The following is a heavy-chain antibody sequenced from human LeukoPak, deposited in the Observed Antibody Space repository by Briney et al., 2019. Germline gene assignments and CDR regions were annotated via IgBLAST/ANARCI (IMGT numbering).Heavy chain of an antibody. J-gene: IGHJ4*02. V-gene: IGHV4-59*08. Sequence: SETLSLTCTVSGGSISSYYWSWIRQPPGKGLEWIGYIYYSGSTNYNPSLKSRVTISVDTSKNQFSLKLSSVTAADTAVYYCARHTFAETGQIDYWGQGTLVTVSS. CDR3: ARHTFAETGQIDY. D-gene: IGHD3-9*01. CDR1: GGSISSYY. CDR2: IYYSGST.